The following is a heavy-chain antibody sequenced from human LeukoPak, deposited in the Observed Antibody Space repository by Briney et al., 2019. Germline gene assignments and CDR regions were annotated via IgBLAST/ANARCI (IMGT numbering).Heavy chain of an antibody. D-gene: IGHD2-2*01. V-gene: IGHV3-49*04. CDR3: TREDIVVVPAAIENYYYGMDV. CDR1: GLTFGDYA. J-gene: IGHJ6*02. CDR2: ISSKAYGGTT. Sequence: GGSLRLSCIASGLTFGDYAMSWVRQAPGQGLEWVGFISSKAYGGTTEYAASVKGRFTISRDDSKSIAYLQMNSLKTEDTAVYYCTREDIVVVPAAIENYYYGMDVWGQGTTVTVSS.